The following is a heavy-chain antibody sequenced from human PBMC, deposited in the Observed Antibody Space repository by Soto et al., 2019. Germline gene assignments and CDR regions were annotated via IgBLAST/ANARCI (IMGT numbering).Heavy chain of an antibody. J-gene: IGHJ4*02. CDR1: GFIFSMYW. V-gene: IGHV3-74*01. CDR3: TRGPRPTSIGTGAF. CDR2: ITDDGSTT. Sequence: LILSCETSGFIFSMYWIHWVRQVPVKGPHWVARITDDGSTTYYAASVEGRFTISRDNAKNALYLQMTSLRADDTAVYYCTRGPRPTSIGTGAFWGQGTLVTVSS. D-gene: IGHD3-10*01.